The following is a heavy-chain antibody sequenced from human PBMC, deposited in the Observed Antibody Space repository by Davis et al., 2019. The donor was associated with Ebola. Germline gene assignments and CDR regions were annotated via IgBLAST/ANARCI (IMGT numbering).Heavy chain of an antibody. CDR3: ARAITMIVAGWFDP. CDR1: GDTFSSYA. Sequence: ASVKVSCKSSGDTFSSYALNWVRQAPGQGLEWMGWISAYNGNTNYAQKLQGRVTMTTDTSTSTAYMELRSLRSDDTAVYYCARAITMIVAGWFDPWGQGTLVTVSS. V-gene: IGHV1-18*01. D-gene: IGHD3-22*01. CDR2: ISAYNGNT. J-gene: IGHJ5*02.